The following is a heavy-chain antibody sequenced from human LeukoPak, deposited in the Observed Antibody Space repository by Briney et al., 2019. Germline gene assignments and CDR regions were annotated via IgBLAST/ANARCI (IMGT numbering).Heavy chain of an antibody. Sequence: APVKVSCKASGYTFTGYYMHWVRQAPGQGLEWMGRINPNSGGTNYAQKFQGRVTMTRDTSISTAYMELSRLRSDDTAVYYCAREELVYYYYGMDVWGQGTTVTVSS. CDR2: INPNSGGT. D-gene: IGHD1-7*01. J-gene: IGHJ6*02. CDR1: GYTFTGYY. CDR3: AREELVYYYYGMDV. V-gene: IGHV1-2*06.